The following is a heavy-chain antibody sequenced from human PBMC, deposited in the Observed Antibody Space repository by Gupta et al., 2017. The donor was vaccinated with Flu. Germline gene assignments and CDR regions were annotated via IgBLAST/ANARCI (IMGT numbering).Heavy chain of an antibody. Sequence: QVQLVESGGGAVQPGTSLRLTCAGSGFTFSNYVSHWVRQAPGKGLEWLEVIWHDGSRQYYADSVKGRFTISRDNSKHMVYLQLDRLRVEDTAVYFCAREAGHHDVWNPFHSYGMDIWGQGTTVTVSS. CDR2: IWHDGSRQ. D-gene: IGHD3-3*01. CDR1: GFTFSNYV. V-gene: IGHV3-33*03. J-gene: IGHJ6*02. CDR3: AREAGHHDVWNPFHSYGMDI.